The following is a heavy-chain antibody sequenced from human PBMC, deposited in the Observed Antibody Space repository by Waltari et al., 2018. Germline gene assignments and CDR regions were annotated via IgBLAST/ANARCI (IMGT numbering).Heavy chain of an antibody. CDR3: ARDNGNQWLVLSGFDY. CDR2: IIPIFGTA. V-gene: IGHV1-69*01. Sequence: QVQLVQSGAEVKKPGSSVKVSCKASGGTFSSCAISWVRQAPGQGLEWMGGIIPIFGTANYAQKFQGRVTITADESTSTAYMELSSLRSEDTAVYYCARDNGNQWLVLSGFDYWGQGTLVTVSS. J-gene: IGHJ4*02. D-gene: IGHD6-19*01. CDR1: GGTFSSCA.